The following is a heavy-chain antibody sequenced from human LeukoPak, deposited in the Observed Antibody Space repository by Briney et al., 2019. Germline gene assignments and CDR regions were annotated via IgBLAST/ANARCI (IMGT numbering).Heavy chain of an antibody. J-gene: IGHJ6*02. CDR2: IIPIFGTA. CDR1: GGTFISYA. CDR3: ARCQWLVEKRDYYYYYGMDV. D-gene: IGHD6-19*01. Sequence: ASVKVSCKASGGTFISYAISWVRQAPGQGLEWMGGIIPIFGTANYAQKFQGRVTITADESTSTAYMELSSLRSEDTAVYYCARCQWLVEKRDYYYYYGMDVWGQGTTVTVSS. V-gene: IGHV1-69*13.